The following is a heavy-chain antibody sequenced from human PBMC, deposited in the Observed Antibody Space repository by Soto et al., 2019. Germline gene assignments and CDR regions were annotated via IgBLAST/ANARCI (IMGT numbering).Heavy chain of an antibody. Sequence: QVQLQESGPGLVKPSQTLSLTCTVSAGSIGSGFYYWSWIRQHPGKGLEWIGYIYSRGTPYYTPSLKSRVTISLEPSDNQFSLTLSSVTAADTAWYYCARGTYYFYMDVWGKGTTVTVSS. CDR2: IYSRGTP. CDR3: ARGTYYFYMDV. J-gene: IGHJ6*03. V-gene: IGHV4-31*03. CDR1: AGSIGSGFYY.